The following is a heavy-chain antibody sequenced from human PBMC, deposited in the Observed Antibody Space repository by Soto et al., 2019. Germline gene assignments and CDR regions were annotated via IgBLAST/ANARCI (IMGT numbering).Heavy chain of an antibody. J-gene: IGHJ4*02. Sequence: GGSLRLSCGASGFTFSYHWMHWFRQVPGKGLVWVSRINKDGSGRDYADSVKGRFTISRDNSKNTLYLQMNSLRAEDTAVYYCARGSAPSFYILTGYPDYWGQGTLVTVSS. CDR2: INKDGSGR. CDR3: ARGSAPSFYILTGYPDY. V-gene: IGHV3-74*01. D-gene: IGHD3-9*01. CDR1: GFTFSYHW.